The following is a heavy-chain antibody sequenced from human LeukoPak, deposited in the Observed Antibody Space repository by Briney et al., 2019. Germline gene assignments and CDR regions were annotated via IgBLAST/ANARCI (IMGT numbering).Heavy chain of an antibody. Sequence: PSETLSLTCTVPGGSISSYYWSWIREPAGKGLEWIGRIYTSGSTNYNPSLKSRVTISVDTSKNQFSLKLSSVTAADTAVYYCARVSGSLDYFDYWGQGTLVTVSS. J-gene: IGHJ4*02. V-gene: IGHV4-4*07. CDR2: IYTSGST. D-gene: IGHD1-26*01. CDR3: ARVSGSLDYFDY. CDR1: GGSISSYY.